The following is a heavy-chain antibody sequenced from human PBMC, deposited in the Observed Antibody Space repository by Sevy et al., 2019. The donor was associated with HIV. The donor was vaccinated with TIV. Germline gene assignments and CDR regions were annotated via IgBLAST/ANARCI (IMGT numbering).Heavy chain of an antibody. D-gene: IGHD3-22*01. V-gene: IGHV5-51*01. CDR1: GYSFTSHW. J-gene: IGHJ4*02. CDR3: ATSRSGYFDSSGYCIY. Sequence: GESLKISCKGSGYSFTSHWIGWVRHMPGKGLEWMGIIYPDDSDTRYSPSFQGQVTFSADKSISTAYLQWSSLKASDTAMYYCATSRSGYFDSSGYCIYWGQGTLVTVSS. CDR2: IYPDDSDT.